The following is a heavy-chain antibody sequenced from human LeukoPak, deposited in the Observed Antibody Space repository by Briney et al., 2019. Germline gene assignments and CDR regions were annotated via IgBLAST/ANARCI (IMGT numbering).Heavy chain of an antibody. CDR1: GWSFSGYY. V-gene: IGHV4-34*01. CDR2: INHSGST. CDR3: ARGRGYYYDSSGYYSPLWY. Sequence: SETLSLTCAVYGWSFSGYYWSWIRQPPGKGREGSGEINHSGSTNYNPSLKSRVTISVDTSKNQFSLKLSSVTAADAAVYYCARGRGYYYDSSGYYSPLWYWGQGTLVTVSS. D-gene: IGHD3-22*01. J-gene: IGHJ4*02.